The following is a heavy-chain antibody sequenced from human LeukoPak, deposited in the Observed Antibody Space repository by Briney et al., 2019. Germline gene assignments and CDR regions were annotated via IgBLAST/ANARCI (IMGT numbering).Heavy chain of an antibody. J-gene: IGHJ4*02. D-gene: IGHD2-2*01. CDR3: AIELRYCSSTSCRGNY. Sequence: SETLSLTCTVSGGSISSSNYYWGWIRQPPGKGLEWIGTIYYNGATQYNPSLRSRVTISVDTSKNQFSLRLNSVTAAGTAVYYCAIELRYCSSTSCRGNYWGQGTLVTVSS. CDR1: GGSISSSNYY. V-gene: IGHV4-39*01. CDR2: IYYNGAT.